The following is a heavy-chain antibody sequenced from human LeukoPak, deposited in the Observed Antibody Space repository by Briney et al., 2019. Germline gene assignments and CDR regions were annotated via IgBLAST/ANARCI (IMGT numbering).Heavy chain of an antibody. CDR2: ISYDGSNK. J-gene: IGHJ3*01. CDR1: GFTFSSYA. CDR3: AKFFTGEYVRAFDV. V-gene: IGHV3-30*04. Sequence: GGSLRLSCAASGFTFSSYAMHWVRQAPGKRLEWVAVISYDGSNKYYADSVKGRFTISRDNSKNTLYLQMNSLRAEDTAVYYCAKFFTGEYVRAFDVWGQGTMVTVSS. D-gene: IGHD3-10*02.